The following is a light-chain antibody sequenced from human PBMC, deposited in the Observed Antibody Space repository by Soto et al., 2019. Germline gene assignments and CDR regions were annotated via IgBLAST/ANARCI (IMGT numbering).Light chain of an antibody. J-gene: IGLJ2*01. Sequence: QSALTQPASVSGSPGQSITISCTGTSSDVGGYNYVSWYQQHPGKAPKLMIYDVINRPSGVSHRFSGSKSGNSASLTISGLQAEDEADYYCSSYTSSSTYVVFGGGTKLPVL. CDR3: SSYTSSSTYVV. V-gene: IGLV2-14*03. CDR2: DVI. CDR1: SSDVGGYNY.